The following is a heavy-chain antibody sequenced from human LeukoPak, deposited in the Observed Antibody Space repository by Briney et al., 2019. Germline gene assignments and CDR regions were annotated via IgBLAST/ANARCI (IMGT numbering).Heavy chain of an antibody. CDR2: ICSSGNTI. CDR3: ARGGGRGDYNERYYFDY. Sequence: GGSLRLSCAASGLTISSYEMSWVRQAAGKGLEWISYICSSGNTIFYSDSVKGRFTISRDNAKNSLHLQMNSLTAEDTAVYYCARGGGRGDYNERYYFDYWGQGTLVTVSS. CDR1: GLTISSYE. V-gene: IGHV3-48*03. J-gene: IGHJ4*02. D-gene: IGHD3-22*01.